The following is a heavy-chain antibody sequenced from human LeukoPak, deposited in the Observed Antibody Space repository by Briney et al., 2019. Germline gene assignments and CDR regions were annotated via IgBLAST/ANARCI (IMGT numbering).Heavy chain of an antibody. CDR3: AKVAYPGIAAAAEYYFDY. Sequence: PGRSLRLSCTASGFTFSSYAMHWVRQAPGKGLEWVAVISYDGSNKYYADSVKGRFTISRDNSKNTLYLQMNSLRAEDTAVYYCAKVAYPGIAAAAEYYFDYWGQGTLVTVSS. CDR2: ISYDGSNK. V-gene: IGHV3-30-3*01. CDR1: GFTFSSYA. D-gene: IGHD6-13*01. J-gene: IGHJ4*02.